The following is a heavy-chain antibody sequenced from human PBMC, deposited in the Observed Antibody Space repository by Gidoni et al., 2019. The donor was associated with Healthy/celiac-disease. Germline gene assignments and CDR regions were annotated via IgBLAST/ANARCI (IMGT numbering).Heavy chain of an antibody. J-gene: IGHJ3*02. Sequence: QVQLVESGGGVVQPGRSLRLSCAASGFTFSSYGMHWVRQAPGKGLEWVAVIWYDGSNKYYADSVKGRFTISRDNSKNTLYLQMNSLRAEDTAVYYCAREVLTGGFDIWGQGTMVTVSS. CDR1: GFTFSSYG. CDR3: AREVLTGGFDI. CDR2: IWYDGSNK. D-gene: IGHD3-9*01. V-gene: IGHV3-33*01.